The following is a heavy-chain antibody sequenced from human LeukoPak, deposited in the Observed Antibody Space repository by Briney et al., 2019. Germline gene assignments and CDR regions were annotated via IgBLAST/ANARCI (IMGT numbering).Heavy chain of an antibody. D-gene: IGHD5-24*01. J-gene: IGHJ4*02. CDR1: GYSFTSYW. V-gene: IGHV5-51*01. CDR2: IYPGDSDT. CDR3: ARHGGEMSTAPLAY. Sequence: GESLKISCKGSGYSFTSYWIGWVRQMPGKGLEWMGIIYPGDSDTRYSPSFQGHVTLSVDKSINTAYLQWSSLKASDTAIYYCARHGGEMSTAPLAYWGQGTLVTVSA.